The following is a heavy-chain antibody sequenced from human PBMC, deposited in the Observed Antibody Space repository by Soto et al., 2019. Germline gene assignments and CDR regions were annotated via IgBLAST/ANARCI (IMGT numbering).Heavy chain of an antibody. Sequence: EVQLVETGGGLIQPGGSLRLSCAASGFSVGSNYMTWVRQSPGKWLEWVSLIYSNGDTDYADSVKGRFSISRDNCKNTLDHQMNNLRAEDTAVYHCARKSDSSPVPEADGVWGRGTLVSVSS. D-gene: IGHD2-8*01. J-gene: IGHJ4*02. V-gene: IGHV3-53*02. CDR1: GFSVGSNY. CDR2: IYSNGDT. CDR3: ARKSDSSPVPEADGV.